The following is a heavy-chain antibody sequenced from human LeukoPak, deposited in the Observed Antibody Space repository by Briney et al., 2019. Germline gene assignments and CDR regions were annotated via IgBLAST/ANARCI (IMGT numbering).Heavy chain of an antibody. CDR2: ISSSGSTI. D-gene: IGHD3-10*01. V-gene: IGHV3-11*01. CDR1: GFTFSDYY. Sequence: PGGSLRLSCAASGFTFSDYYMSWIRQAPGKGLEWVSYISSSGSTIYYADSVKGRFTISRDNAKNSLYLQMNSLRAEDTAVYYCAREVTYGSGSVVFDPWGQGTLVTVSS. J-gene: IGHJ5*02. CDR3: AREVTYGSGSVVFDP.